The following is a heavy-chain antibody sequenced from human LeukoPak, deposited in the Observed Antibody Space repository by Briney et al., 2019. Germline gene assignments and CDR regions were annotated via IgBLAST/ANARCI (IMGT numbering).Heavy chain of an antibody. CDR2: INADGSDT. J-gene: IGHJ4*02. D-gene: IGHD1-14*01. V-gene: IGHV3-74*01. Sequence: GGSLRLSCAASGFMFSSYWMYWVRQAPGKGLVWVSRINADGSDTNYADSVRGRFTNSRDNAKNMFYLQMNSLTTEDTAVYYCARSDRAFDYWGQGTMVTVSS. CDR1: GFMFSSYW. CDR3: ARSDRAFDY.